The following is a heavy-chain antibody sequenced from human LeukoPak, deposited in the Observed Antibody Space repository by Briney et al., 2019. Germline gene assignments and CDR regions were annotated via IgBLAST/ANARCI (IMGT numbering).Heavy chain of an antibody. V-gene: IGHV3-48*01. Sequence: GGSLRLSCAASGFTFSNYGMDWVRQAPGKGLEWISYISSSSSSIYYADSVKGRFTISRDNAKNSVFLQMNSLRAEDTAVYYCAKDSSTSCHDWGQGTLVTVSS. CDR3: AKDSSTSCHD. CDR1: GFTFSNYG. CDR2: ISSSSSSI. D-gene: IGHD2-2*01. J-gene: IGHJ4*02.